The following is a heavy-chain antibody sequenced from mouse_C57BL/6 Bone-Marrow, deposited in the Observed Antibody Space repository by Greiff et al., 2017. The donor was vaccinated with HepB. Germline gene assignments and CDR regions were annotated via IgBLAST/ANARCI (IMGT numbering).Heavy chain of an antibody. D-gene: IGHD6-1*01. V-gene: IGHV1-50*01. J-gene: IGHJ3*01. CDR3: ARRASLLSRCAY. CDR2: IDPSDSYI. Sequence: VQLQQPGAEFVKPGASVKLSCKASGYTFTSYWMQWVKQRPGQGLEWIGEIDPSDSYINYNQKFKGKATLTVDTSSSTAYMQLSGLTSEDSAVYYCARRASLLSRCAYWGQGALVTVSA. CDR1: GYTFTSYW.